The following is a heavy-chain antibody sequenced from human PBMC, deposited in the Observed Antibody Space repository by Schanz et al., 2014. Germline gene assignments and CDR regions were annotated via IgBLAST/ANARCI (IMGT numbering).Heavy chain of an antibody. J-gene: IGHJ3*01. CDR2: ISYDGSSK. CDR1: GFTFRSYG. Sequence: QVQLVESGGGVVQPGRSLRLSCAASGFTFRSYGMHWVRQAPGKGLEWVALISYDGSSKNHADSVQGRFTISRDNSKNILTMQMSSLRAEDTALYYCTKGLLPVRALADVFDVWGQGTMVTVSP. CDR3: TKGLLPVRALADVFDV. V-gene: IGHV3-33*06. D-gene: IGHD2-21*01.